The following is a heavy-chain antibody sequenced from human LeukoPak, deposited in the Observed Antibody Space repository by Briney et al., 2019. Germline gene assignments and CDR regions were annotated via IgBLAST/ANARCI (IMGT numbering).Heavy chain of an antibody. D-gene: IGHD4-11*01. J-gene: IGHJ6*02. CDR3: ARSQVDYNPPDYYYYGMDV. CDR2: IYTSGST. CDR1: GGSISSGSYY. Sequence: PSETLSLTCTVSGGSISSGSYYWSWIRQPAGKGLEWIGRIYTSGSTNYNPSLKSRVIISVDTSKNQFSLKLSSVTAADTAVYYCARSQVDYNPPDYYYYGMDVWGQGTTVTVSS. V-gene: IGHV4-61*02.